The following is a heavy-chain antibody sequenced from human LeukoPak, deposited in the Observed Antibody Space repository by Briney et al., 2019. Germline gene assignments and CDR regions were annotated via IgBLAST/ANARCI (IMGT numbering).Heavy chain of an antibody. CDR1: GFTFSSYS. CDR2: ISSSSSYI. J-gene: IGHJ6*03. V-gene: IGHV3-21*01. Sequence: GGSLRLSCAASGFTFSSYSMNWVRQAPGKGLEWVSSISSSSSYIYYADSVKGRFTISRDNAKNSLYLQMNSLRAEDTAVYYWAREGGSPPGYYYYYMDVWGKGTTVTVSS. CDR3: AREGGSPPGYYYYYMDV.